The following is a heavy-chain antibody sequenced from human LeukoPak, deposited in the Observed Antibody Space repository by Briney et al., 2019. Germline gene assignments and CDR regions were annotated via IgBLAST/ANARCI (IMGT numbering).Heavy chain of an antibody. CDR2: ISSSGSTI. J-gene: IGHJ6*03. D-gene: IGHD3-10*01. CDR1: GFTFSSYE. Sequence: GGSLRLSCAASGFTFSSYEMNWVRQAPGKGLEWVSYISSSGSTIYYADSVKGRFTISRDNAKNSLYLQMNSLRAEDTAVYYCARVQKGLLWFGELLSTGVYYYYYMDVWGKGTTVTVSS. V-gene: IGHV3-48*03. CDR3: ARVQKGLLWFGELLSTGVYYYYYMDV.